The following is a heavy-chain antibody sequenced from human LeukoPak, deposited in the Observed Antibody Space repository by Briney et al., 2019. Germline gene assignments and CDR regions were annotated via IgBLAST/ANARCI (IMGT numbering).Heavy chain of an antibody. CDR3: ARLSVAGTVPDY. CDR2: INSDGSST. V-gene: IGHV3-74*01. CDR1: GFTFSSYW. J-gene: IGHJ4*02. D-gene: IGHD6-19*01. Sequence: GGSLRLSCAASGFTFSSYWMHWVRQAPGKGLVWVSRINSDGSSTSYADSVKGRFTISRDNAKNTLHLQMNSLRAEDTAVYYCARLSVAGTVPDYWGQGTLVTVSS.